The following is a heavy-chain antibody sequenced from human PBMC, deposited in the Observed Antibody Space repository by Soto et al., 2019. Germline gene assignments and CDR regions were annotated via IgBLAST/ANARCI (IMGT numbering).Heavy chain of an antibody. V-gene: IGHV3-23*01. CDR1: GFKFSNYA. J-gene: IGHJ4*02. CDR2: ISATGGGT. Sequence: GGSLRLSCAASGFKFSNYAMSWVRQAPGKGLEWVSLISATGGGTYYADSVKGRFTISRDNSHNTLYLQVHSLTAEDTAVYYCAKDRRAGGNSAFYFDFWRQGAQVTVSS. D-gene: IGHD3-16*01. CDR3: AKDRRAGGNSAFYFDF.